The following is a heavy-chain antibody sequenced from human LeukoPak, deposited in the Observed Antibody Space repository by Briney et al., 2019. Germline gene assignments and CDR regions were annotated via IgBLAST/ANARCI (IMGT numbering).Heavy chain of an antibody. CDR2: ISAYNGNT. J-gene: IGHJ4*02. D-gene: IGHD4-11*01. Sequence: AASVKVSCKASGYTFTIYGISWVRQAPGQGLEWMGWISAYNGNTNYAQKLQGRVTMTTDTSTSTAYMELRSLRSDDTAVYYCARDRESTVGYYFDYWGQGTLVTVSS. CDR3: ARDRESTVGYYFDY. CDR1: GYTFTIYG. V-gene: IGHV1-18*01.